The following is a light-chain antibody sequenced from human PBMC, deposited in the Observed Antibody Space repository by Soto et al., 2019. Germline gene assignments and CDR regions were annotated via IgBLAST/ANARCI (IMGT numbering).Light chain of an antibody. CDR3: SSYTSIGTLV. Sequence: QPASVSGSPGQSITISCTGTSSDVGGYNYVSWYQQHPGKAPKLMIYEVSKWPSGVSNRFSGSKSGNTASLTISGLQAEDEADYYCSSYTSIGTLVFGGGTKLTVL. CDR2: EVS. CDR1: SSDVGGYNY. J-gene: IGLJ2*01. V-gene: IGLV2-14*01.